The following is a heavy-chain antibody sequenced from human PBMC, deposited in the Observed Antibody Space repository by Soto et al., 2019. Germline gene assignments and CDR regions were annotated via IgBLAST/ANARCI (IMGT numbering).Heavy chain of an antibody. CDR3: AAMGSVTTDAFDL. CDR2: IVVGSGNT. V-gene: IGHV1-58*02. CDR1: GFTFTSSA. Sequence: SVKVSSKASGFTFTSSAMQWLRQSRGQRLEWIGWIVVGSGNTNYAQKFQERVTITRDMSTSTAYMELSSLRSEDTAVYYCAAMGSVTTDAFDLWGQGTMVTVS. D-gene: IGHD4-17*01. J-gene: IGHJ3*01.